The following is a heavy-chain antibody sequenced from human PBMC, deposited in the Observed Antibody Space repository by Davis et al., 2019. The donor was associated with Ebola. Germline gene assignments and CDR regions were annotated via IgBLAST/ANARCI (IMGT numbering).Heavy chain of an antibody. V-gene: IGHV3-48*03. D-gene: IGHD2-8*02. CDR3: ARDSSWWNYYYYYGMDV. CDR1: GFTFSSYE. CDR2: ISSSGSTI. J-gene: IGHJ6*02. Sequence: GGSLRLSCAASGFTFSSYEMNWVRQAPGKGLEWVSYISSSGSTIYYADSVKGRFTISSDNAKNSLYLQMNSLRAEDTAVYYCARDSSWWNYYYYYGMDVWGQGTTVTVSS.